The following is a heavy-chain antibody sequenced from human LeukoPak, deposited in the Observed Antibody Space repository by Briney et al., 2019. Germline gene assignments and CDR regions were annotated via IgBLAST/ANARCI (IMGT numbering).Heavy chain of an antibody. Sequence: KPSETLSLTCTVSGGSINSSSYYWGWIRQPPGEALEWIGRIYHSGYTYYNPSLKSRVTISVDTSKSQFSLKLSSVTAADTAVYYCARSSMFRGVTVDYWGQGTLVTVSS. V-gene: IGHV4-39*01. D-gene: IGHD3-10*01. CDR1: GGSINSSSYY. CDR3: ARSSMFRGVTVDY. CDR2: IYHSGYT. J-gene: IGHJ4*02.